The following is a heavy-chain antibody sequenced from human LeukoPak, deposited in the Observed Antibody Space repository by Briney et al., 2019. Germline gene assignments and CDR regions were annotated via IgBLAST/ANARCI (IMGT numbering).Heavy chain of an antibody. D-gene: IGHD6-13*01. CDR2: IYPSGST. J-gene: IGHJ4*02. CDR1: GGSIDTTSYY. Sequence: SQTLSLTCTVSGGSIDTTSYYRSWIRQPVGQGLEWIGRIYPSGSTNYNPSLKSRLTLSVDKSKNQFSLNLTSVTAADTAIYYCASGAAAPLYYFDYWGQGSLVTVSS. V-gene: IGHV4-61*02. CDR3: ASGAAAPLYYFDY.